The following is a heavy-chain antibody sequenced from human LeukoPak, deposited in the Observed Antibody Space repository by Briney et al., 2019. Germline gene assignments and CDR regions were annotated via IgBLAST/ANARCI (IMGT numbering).Heavy chain of an antibody. D-gene: IGHD3-10*01. V-gene: IGHV4-4*07. CDR1: GGSISSYY. CDR2: IYNSGIT. Sequence: SETLSLTCTVSGGSISSYYWSWIRQPAGKGLEWIGRIYNSGITNYNPSLKSRVTIAVDTSKNQFSVRMTSVTAADTAVYYCARRADHFYYYMDVWGKGTTVTVSS. J-gene: IGHJ6*03. CDR3: ARRADHFYYYMDV.